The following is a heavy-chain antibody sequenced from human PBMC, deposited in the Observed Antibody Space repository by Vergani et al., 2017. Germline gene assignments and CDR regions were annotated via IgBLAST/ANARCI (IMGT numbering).Heavy chain of an antibody. Sequence: QVQLQESGPGLVKPSEALSLTCTVSGGSLSSYYWSWVRPPPGKGLGWIGYIYYSGSTNDNPSLKSRVTIAVEPSKNQLALKLSSLTAADTAVDYCARDRRKTGRGGPIDYYYYMDVWGKGTTVTVSS. D-gene: IGHD3-16*01. CDR1: GGSLSSYY. CDR2: IYYSGST. J-gene: IGHJ6*03. V-gene: IGHV4-59*01. CDR3: ARDRRKTGRGGPIDYYYYMDV.